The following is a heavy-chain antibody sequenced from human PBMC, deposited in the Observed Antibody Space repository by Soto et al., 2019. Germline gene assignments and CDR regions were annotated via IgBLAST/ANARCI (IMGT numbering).Heavy chain of an antibody. CDR3: ARDLVVVAAIDY. D-gene: IGHD2-15*01. V-gene: IGHV3-23*01. J-gene: IGHJ4*02. CDR1: GFTSSSYA. Sequence: PGGSLRLSCAASGFTSSSYAMSWVRQAPGKGLEWVSAISGSGSNTYYADSVKGRFTISRGNSKNTLFLQMNSLRAEDTAVYYCARDLVVVAAIDYWGQGTLVTVSS. CDR2: ISGSGSNT.